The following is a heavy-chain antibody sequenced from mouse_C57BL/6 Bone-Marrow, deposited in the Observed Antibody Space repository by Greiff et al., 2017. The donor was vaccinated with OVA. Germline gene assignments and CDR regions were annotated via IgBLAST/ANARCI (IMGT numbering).Heavy chain of an antibody. CDR2: INPNNGGT. CDR3: ARRAVPYDFDY. CDR1: GYTFTDYY. J-gene: IGHJ2*01. D-gene: IGHD1-1*01. Sequence: VQLQQSGPELVKPGASVKISCKASGYTFTDYYMNWVKQSHGQSLEWIGDINPNNGGTSYNQKFKGKATLTVDKSSSTAYMELRSLTSEDSAVYYCARRAVPYDFDYWGQGTTLTVSS. V-gene: IGHV1-26*01.